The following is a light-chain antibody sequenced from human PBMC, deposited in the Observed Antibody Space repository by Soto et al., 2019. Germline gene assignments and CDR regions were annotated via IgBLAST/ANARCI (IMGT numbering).Light chain of an antibody. Sequence: EIVMTQSPATLSVSPGEGATLSCRASQSVSSDLAWYQQKRGQAPRLLIYGATTRDTGIPVRFSGSGSGTQFTLTINSLQSEDFSVYYCQQYSYWPLTFSGGTKVEIK. CDR3: QQYSYWPLT. CDR2: GAT. J-gene: IGKJ4*01. V-gene: IGKV3-15*01. CDR1: QSVSSD.